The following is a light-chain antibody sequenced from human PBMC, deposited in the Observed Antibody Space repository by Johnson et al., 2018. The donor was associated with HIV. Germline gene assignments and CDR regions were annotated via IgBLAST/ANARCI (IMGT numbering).Light chain of an antibody. CDR1: SSNIGNNY. J-gene: IGLJ1*01. V-gene: IGLV1-51*02. Sequence: QSVLTQSPSVSAAPGQKVTISCSGSSSNIGNNYVSWYRQLPGTAPKLLIYENTQRPSGIPDRFSGSKSGASATLGITGLQTGDEADYYCATRDRSLRGVFFENVNKVTVL. CDR3: ATRDRSLRGVF. CDR2: ENT.